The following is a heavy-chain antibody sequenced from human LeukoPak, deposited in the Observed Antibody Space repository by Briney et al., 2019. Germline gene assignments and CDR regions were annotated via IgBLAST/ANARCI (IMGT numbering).Heavy chain of an antibody. CDR2: ISGSGGSP. J-gene: IGHJ4*02. V-gene: IGHV3-23*01. CDR3: ARDLVRGLTTGVLDY. Sequence: GGSLRLSCAASGFTFSSYAMSWVRQAPGKGLEWVSAISGSGGSPYYADSVKGRFTISRDNSKNTLYLQMNSLRAEDTAVYYCARDLVRGLTTGVLDYWGQGTLATVSS. CDR1: GFTFSSYA. D-gene: IGHD4-17*01.